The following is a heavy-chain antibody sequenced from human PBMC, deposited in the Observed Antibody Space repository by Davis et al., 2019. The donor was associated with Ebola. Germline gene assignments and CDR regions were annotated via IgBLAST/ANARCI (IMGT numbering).Heavy chain of an antibody. V-gene: IGHV3-30*04. D-gene: IGHD6-6*01. CDR2: ISYDGSNK. J-gene: IGHJ4*02. CDR3: AKDEGSSAYYFDH. Sequence: GESLKISCAASGFTFSSYAMHWVRQAPGKGLEWVAVISYDGSNKYYADSVKGRFTISRDNSKNTLYLQMNSLRVDDTAVYYCAKDEGSSAYYFDHWGQGTLVTVSS. CDR1: GFTFSSYA.